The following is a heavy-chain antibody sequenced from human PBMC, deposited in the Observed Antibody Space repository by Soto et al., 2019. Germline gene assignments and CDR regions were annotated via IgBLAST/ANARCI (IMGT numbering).Heavy chain of an antibody. CDR1: GYSFTTYG. Sequence: GESLKISCKTSGYSFTTYGINWVRQMPGKGLEWMVKIDPSDSYTNYSPSFEGRVTISADKSINTAYLQWSSLKASDTAIYFCARASSAGAFGFDIWGQGTLVTVSS. J-gene: IGHJ3*02. CDR2: IDPSDSYT. D-gene: IGHD3-16*01. CDR3: ARASSAGAFGFDI. V-gene: IGHV5-10-1*01.